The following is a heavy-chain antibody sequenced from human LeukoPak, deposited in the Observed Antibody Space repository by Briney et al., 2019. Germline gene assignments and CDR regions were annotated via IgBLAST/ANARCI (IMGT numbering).Heavy chain of an antibody. CDR3: ARSTYYYDSSGYSLFDY. V-gene: IGHV1-8*02. CDR1: GYTFTGYY. CDR2: MNPNSGNT. Sequence: ASVKVSCKASGYTFTGYYMHWVRQAPGQGLEWMGWMNPNSGNTGYAQKFQGRVTMTRNTSISTAYMELSSLRSEDTAVYYCARSTYYYDSSGYSLFDYWGQGTLVTVSS. D-gene: IGHD3-22*01. J-gene: IGHJ4*02.